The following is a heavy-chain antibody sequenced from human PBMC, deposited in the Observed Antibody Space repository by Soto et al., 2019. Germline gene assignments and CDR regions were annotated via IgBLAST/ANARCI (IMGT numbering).Heavy chain of an antibody. V-gene: IGHV3-15*01. CDR1: GFTFSNAW. D-gene: IGHD6-19*01. CDR3: AREEVSGWYKGYYFDY. Sequence: PGGSLRLSCAASGFTFSNAWMSWVRQAPGKGLEWVGRIKSKTDGGTTDYAAPVKGRFTISRDDSKNTLYLQMNSLKTEDTAVYYCAREEVSGWYKGYYFDYWGQGTLVTVSS. J-gene: IGHJ4*02. CDR2: IKSKTDGGTT.